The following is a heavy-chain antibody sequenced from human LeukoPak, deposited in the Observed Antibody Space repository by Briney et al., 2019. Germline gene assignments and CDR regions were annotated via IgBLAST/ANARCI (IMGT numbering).Heavy chain of an antibody. V-gene: IGHV4-30-2*01. D-gene: IGHD2-21*01. CDR1: GGSISSGGYY. Sequence: SETLSLTCTVSGGSISSGGYYWSWIRQPPGKGLEWIGYIYHSGSTYYNLSLKSRVTISVDRSKNQFSLKLSSVTAADTAVYYCASSLLVAWFDPWGQGTLVTVSS. CDR2: IYHSGST. J-gene: IGHJ5*02. CDR3: ASSLLVAWFDP.